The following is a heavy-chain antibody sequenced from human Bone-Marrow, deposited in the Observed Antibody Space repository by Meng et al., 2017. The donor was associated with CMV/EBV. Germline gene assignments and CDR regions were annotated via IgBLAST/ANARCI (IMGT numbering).Heavy chain of an antibody. Sequence: QVHRQQRGAGLLKPSETLSLTCGVYGAPFSGYWSWVRQPPGKGLEWIGEITHSGSTNYNVSLKSRVTISIDTSKNQFSLKLSSVTATDTAVYYCAPGFRSWSGSYSSWGQGTLVTVFS. D-gene: IGHD1-26*01. J-gene: IGHJ4*02. CDR3: APGFRSWSGSYSS. V-gene: IGHV4-34*01. CDR1: GAPFSGY. CDR2: ITHSGST.